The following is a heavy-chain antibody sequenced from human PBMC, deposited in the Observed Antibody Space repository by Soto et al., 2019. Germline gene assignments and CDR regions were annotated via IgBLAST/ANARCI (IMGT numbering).Heavy chain of an antibody. CDR1: GGSISSYY. CDR3: ASNADYYDSSGYFDY. Sequence: SETLSLPCTVSGGSISSYYWSWIRQPPGKGLEWIGYIYYSGSTNYNPSLKSRVTISVDTSKNQFSLKLSSVTAADTAVYYCASNADYYDSSGYFDYWGQGTLVTVSS. CDR2: IYYSGST. V-gene: IGHV4-59*08. J-gene: IGHJ4*02. D-gene: IGHD3-22*01.